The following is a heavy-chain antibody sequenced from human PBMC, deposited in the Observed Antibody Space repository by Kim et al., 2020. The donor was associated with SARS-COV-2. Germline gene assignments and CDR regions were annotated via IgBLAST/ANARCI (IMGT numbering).Heavy chain of an antibody. CDR3: GKGKYSGYDLDFYAMDV. CDR2: ISYEGSNK. V-gene: IGHV3-30*18. CDR1: GFTFSSFG. J-gene: IGHJ6*02. Sequence: GGSLRLSYAASGFTFSSFGMHWVRQAPGKGLEWVAVISYEGSNKYYADSVKGRFTISRDNSKNMLYLHVNSLRVEDTAVYYCGKGKYSGYDLDFYAMDVWGQGTTVTVSS. D-gene: IGHD5-12*01.